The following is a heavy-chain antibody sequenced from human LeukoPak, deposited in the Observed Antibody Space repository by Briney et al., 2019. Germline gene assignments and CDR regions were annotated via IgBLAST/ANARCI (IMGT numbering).Heavy chain of an antibody. V-gene: IGHV4-4*09. CDR1: GGSISSYC. Sequence: SETLSLTCTVSGGSISSYCWSWIRQPPGKGLEWIGYIYTSGSTNYNPSLKSRVTISVDTSKNQFSLKLSSVTAADTAVYYCARHGAARNYYYYYMDVWGKGTTVTVSS. CDR2: IYTSGST. CDR3: ARHGAARNYYYYYMDV. J-gene: IGHJ6*03. D-gene: IGHD6-6*01.